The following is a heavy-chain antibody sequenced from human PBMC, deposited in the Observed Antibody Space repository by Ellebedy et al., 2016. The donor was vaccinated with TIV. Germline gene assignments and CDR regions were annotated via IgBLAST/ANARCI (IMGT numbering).Heavy chain of an antibody. V-gene: IGHV4-61*01. Sequence: SETLSLXCTVSGGSVSSGRYYWYWIRQPPGKGLEWIGYIHYSGSTIYNPSLKSRASMSVDTSKHQFSLQLQSLTAADTAVHYCAGDDIVATVITSDWYFDLWGRGTLVTVSS. CDR3: AGDDIVATVITSDWYFDL. CDR1: GGSVSSGRYY. CDR2: IHYSGST. D-gene: IGHD5-12*01. J-gene: IGHJ2*01.